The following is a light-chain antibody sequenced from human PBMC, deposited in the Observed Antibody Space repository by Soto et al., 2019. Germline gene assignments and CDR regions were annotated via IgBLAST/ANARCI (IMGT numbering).Light chain of an antibody. Sequence: QSVLTQPPSASGTPGQRVTISCSGSSSNIGRNTVKWYRQLPGTAPKPLIGNSDQRPSVVPDRFSGSQSGTFASLAISGLQSEDEADYICAAWDDSLNAWAFGGGTKLTVL. J-gene: IGLJ3*02. V-gene: IGLV1-44*01. CDR3: AAWDDSLNAWA. CDR2: NSD. CDR1: SSNIGRNT.